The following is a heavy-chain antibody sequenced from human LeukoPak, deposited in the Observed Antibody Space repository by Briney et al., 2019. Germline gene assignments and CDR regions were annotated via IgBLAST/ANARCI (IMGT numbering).Heavy chain of an antibody. J-gene: IGHJ4*02. CDR2: IYYSGST. CDR3: ARHRRPLLWFGEFYYFDY. V-gene: IGHV4-39*01. D-gene: IGHD3-10*01. CDR1: GGSISSSSYY. Sequence: SETLSLTCTVSGGSISSSSYYWGWIRQPPGKGLEWIGSIYYSGSTNYNPSLKSRVTISVDTSKNQFSLKLSSVTAADTAVYYCARHRRPLLWFGEFYYFDYWGQGTLVTVSS.